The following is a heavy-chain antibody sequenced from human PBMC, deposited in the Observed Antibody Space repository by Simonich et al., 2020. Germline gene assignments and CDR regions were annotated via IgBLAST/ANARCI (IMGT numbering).Heavy chain of an antibody. CDR3: ARARLYSSSHAFDI. V-gene: IGHV1-2*02. Sequence: QVQLVQSGAEVKKPGASVKVSCKASGYTFTGYYMHWVRQAPGQGLEWMGRINPNSGGTNYAKKFQGRVTMTRDTSISTAYMELSRLGSDDTAVYYCARARLYSSSHAFDIWGQGTMVTVSS. D-gene: IGHD6-6*01. CDR1: GYTFTGYY. CDR2: INPNSGGT. J-gene: IGHJ3*02.